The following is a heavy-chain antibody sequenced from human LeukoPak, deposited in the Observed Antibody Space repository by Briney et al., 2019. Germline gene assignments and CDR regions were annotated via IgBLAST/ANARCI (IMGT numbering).Heavy chain of an antibody. J-gene: IGHJ4*02. CDR2: INRDGSST. D-gene: IGHD6-19*01. CDR3: ARGPNFSGWLDY. CDR1: GLTYRSYW. Sequence: GGSLTLSCAPSGLTYRSYWMHWVRQAPGKGLVWVSGINRDGSSTSYADSVKGRFTISRDNAKNTLYLQMNTLRAEDTAVYYCARGPNFSGWLDYCGQGTLVTVSS. V-gene: IGHV3-74*01.